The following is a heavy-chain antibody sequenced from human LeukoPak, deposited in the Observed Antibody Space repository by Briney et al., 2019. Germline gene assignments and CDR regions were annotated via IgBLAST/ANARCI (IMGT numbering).Heavy chain of an antibody. Sequence: PSETLSLTCAVYGGSFSGYYWSWIRQPPGKGLEWIGEINHSGSTNYNPSLKSRVTISVDTSKNQFSLKLSSVTAADTAVYYCATSGITGTPVWGQGTLATVSS. CDR1: GGSFSGYY. V-gene: IGHV4-34*01. J-gene: IGHJ4*02. CDR3: ATSGITGTPV. D-gene: IGHD1-20*01. CDR2: INHSGST.